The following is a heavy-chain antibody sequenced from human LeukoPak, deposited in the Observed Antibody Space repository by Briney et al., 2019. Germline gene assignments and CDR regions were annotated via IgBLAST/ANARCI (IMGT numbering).Heavy chain of an antibody. Sequence: PSETLSLTCTVSGGSISSSSYYWGWIRQPPGRGLEWIGSIYYSGSTYYNPSLKSRVIISVDTSKNQFSLKPSSVTAADTAVYYCARGSSSLDYFDYWGQGTLVTVSS. CDR2: IYYSGST. J-gene: IGHJ4*02. CDR3: ARGSSSLDYFDY. D-gene: IGHD6-6*01. CDR1: GGSISSSSYY. V-gene: IGHV4-39*01.